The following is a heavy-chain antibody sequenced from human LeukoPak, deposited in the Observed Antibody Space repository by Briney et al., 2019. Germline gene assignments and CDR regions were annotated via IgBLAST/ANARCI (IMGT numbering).Heavy chain of an antibody. J-gene: IGHJ3*02. CDR1: GFTFSDYY. V-gene: IGHV3-11*04. Sequence: GGSLRLSCAASGFTFSDYYMSWIRQAPGKGLEWVSYISSSGSTIYYADSVKGRFTISRDNAKNSLYLQMNSLRAEDTAVYYCARGDDYGDYLPRVAFDIWGQGTMVTVSS. CDR3: ARGDDYGDYLPRVAFDI. CDR2: ISSSGSTI. D-gene: IGHD4-17*01.